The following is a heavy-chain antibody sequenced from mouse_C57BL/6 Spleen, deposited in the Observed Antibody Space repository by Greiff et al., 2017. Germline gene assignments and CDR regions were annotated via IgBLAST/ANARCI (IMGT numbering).Heavy chain of an antibody. V-gene: IGHV1-82*01. Sequence: QVQLKESGPELVKPGASVKISCKASGYAFSSSWMNWVKQRPGKGLEWIGRIYPGDGDTNYNGKFKGKATLTADKASSTAYMQLSSLTSEDSAVYFCAREGDTTAYYFDYWGQGTTLTVSS. CDR1: GYAFSSSW. D-gene: IGHD1-2*01. CDR2: IYPGDGDT. J-gene: IGHJ2*01. CDR3: AREGDTTAYYFDY.